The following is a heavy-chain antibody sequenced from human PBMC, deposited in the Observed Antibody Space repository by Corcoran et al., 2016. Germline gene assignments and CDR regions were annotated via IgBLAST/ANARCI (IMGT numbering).Heavy chain of an antibody. CDR1: GGSISSYY. D-gene: IGHD6-13*01. V-gene: IGHV4-59*01. CDR2: IYYSGST. J-gene: IGHJ4*02. Sequence: QVQLQESGPGLVKPSETLSLTCTVSGGSISSYYWSWIRQPPGKGLEWIGYIYYSGSTNYNPSLKSRVTISVDTSKNQFSLKLSSVTAADTAVYYCARVTVGSWYSPYFDYWGQGTLVTVSS. CDR3: ARVTVGSWYSPYFDY.